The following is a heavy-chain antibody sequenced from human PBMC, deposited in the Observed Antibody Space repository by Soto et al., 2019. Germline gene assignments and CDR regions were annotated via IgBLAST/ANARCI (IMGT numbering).Heavy chain of an antibody. CDR2: IYYSGST. CDR1: GGSISSGGHY. V-gene: IGHV4-31*03. CDR3: ARSSTSANYFDY. Sequence: QVQLQESGPGLVKPSQTLSLTCTVSGGSISSGGHYWSWIRQHPGKGLEWIGYIYYSGSTYYNPSLKGRVTISVDTSKNQFSLKLSSVTAADTAVYYCARSSTSANYFDYWGQGTLVTVSS. J-gene: IGHJ4*02. D-gene: IGHD2-2*01.